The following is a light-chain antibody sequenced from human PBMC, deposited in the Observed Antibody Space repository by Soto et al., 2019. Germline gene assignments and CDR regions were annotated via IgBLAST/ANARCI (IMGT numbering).Light chain of an antibody. Sequence: EIVLTPSPGTLSLSPGERATLNCRASQSISTSPLAWYRQKPGQAPRPLIYGASTRATGIPARFSGSGSGTEFTLAISSLQSEDFAVYYCQQYNNWPRTFGQGTKVDI. J-gene: IGKJ1*01. CDR1: QSISTS. CDR2: GAS. CDR3: QQYNNWPRT. V-gene: IGKV3-15*01.